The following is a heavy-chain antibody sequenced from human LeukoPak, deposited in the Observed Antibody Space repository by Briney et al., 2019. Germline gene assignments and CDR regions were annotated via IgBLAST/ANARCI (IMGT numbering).Heavy chain of an antibody. CDR2: ISSSSGYV. V-gene: IGHV3-21*01. Sequence: GGSLRLSCAASGFTFSTYSMNWVRQAPGKGLEWVSSISSSSGYVHYADSVKGRFTISRDNAKNSLYLQMNSLRAEDTAVYYCARLYCSSTTCTPRYHYYMDVWGKGTTVTVSS. CDR3: ARLYCSSTTCTPRYHYYMDV. CDR1: GFTFSTYS. J-gene: IGHJ6*03. D-gene: IGHD2-2*01.